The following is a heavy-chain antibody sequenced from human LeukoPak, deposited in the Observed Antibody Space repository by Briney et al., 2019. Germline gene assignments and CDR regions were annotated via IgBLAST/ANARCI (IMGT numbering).Heavy chain of an antibody. J-gene: IGHJ4*02. Sequence: PSETLSLTCAVSGVSISSSNWWSGVRQPPGQGLEWIGEIYHSGSTNYNPSLKSRVTISVDKSKNQFSLKLSSVTAADTAVYYCARDGRSGSSYYFDYWGQGTLVTVSS. CDR3: ARDGRSGSSYYFDY. CDR2: IYHSGST. D-gene: IGHD3-10*01. V-gene: IGHV4-4*02. CDR1: GVSISSSNW.